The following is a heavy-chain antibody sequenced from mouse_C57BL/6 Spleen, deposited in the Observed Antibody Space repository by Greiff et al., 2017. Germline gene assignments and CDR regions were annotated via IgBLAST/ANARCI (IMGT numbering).Heavy chain of an antibody. D-gene: IGHD2-10*02. CDR1: GYTFTSYW. V-gene: IGHV1-69*01. Sequence: QVHVKQPGAELVMPGASVKLSCKASGYTFTSYWMHWVKQRPGQGLEWIGEIDPSDSYTNYNQKFKGKSTLTVDKSSSTAYMQLSSLTSEDSAVYYCARRGVWSNFDYWGQGTTLTVSS. CDR2: IDPSDSYT. CDR3: ARRGVWSNFDY. J-gene: IGHJ2*01.